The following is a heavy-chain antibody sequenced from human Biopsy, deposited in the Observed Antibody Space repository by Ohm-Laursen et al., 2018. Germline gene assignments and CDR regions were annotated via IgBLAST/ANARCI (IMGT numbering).Heavy chain of an antibody. J-gene: IGHJ5*02. D-gene: IGHD6-13*01. CDR1: GGSIGSFF. CDR2: IYSSGST. V-gene: IGHV4-4*07. Sequence: SETLSLTWTVSGGSIGSFFWSWIRQPAGKGLGWIGRIYSSGSTNYSPSLKSRVTMSVDTSKNQFSLILSSMTAADTAVYYCAREPRIAAVAYFDPWGQGTLVTVSS. CDR3: AREPRIAAVAYFDP.